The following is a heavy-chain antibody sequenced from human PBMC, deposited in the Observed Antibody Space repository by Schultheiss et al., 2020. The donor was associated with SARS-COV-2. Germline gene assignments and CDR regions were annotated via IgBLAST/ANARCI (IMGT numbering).Heavy chain of an antibody. D-gene: IGHD5-12*01. Sequence: GGSLRLSCAASGFTFSRYWMHWVRQAPGKGLVWVSRSNEDGSVTDYADSVRGRFTISRDNSKNTLYLQMNSLRAEDTAMYYCARNLVNWDSGYDSPLPDEDYWGQGTLVTVSS. V-gene: IGHV3-74*01. J-gene: IGHJ4*02. CDR2: SNEDGSVT. CDR1: GFTFSRYW. CDR3: ARNLVNWDSGYDSPLPDEDY.